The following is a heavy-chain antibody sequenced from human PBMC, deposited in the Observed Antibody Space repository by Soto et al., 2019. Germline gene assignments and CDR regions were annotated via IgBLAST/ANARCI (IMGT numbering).Heavy chain of an antibody. Sequence: GGSLRLSCAASGFTFSTYGMHWVRQAPGKGLEWVALISYDGSNRISADSVKGRFTISRDNSKNTLYLQMNSLRVEDTAVYYCAKDEVRTPSLYAMDVWGQGTTVTVS. CDR3: AKDEVRTPSLYAMDV. CDR2: ISYDGSNR. D-gene: IGHD3-10*01. J-gene: IGHJ6*02. V-gene: IGHV3-30*18. CDR1: GFTFSTYG.